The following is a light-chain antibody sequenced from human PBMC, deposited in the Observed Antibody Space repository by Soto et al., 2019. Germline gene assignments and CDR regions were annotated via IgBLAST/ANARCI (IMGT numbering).Light chain of an antibody. Sequence: QSALTQPASVSGSPGQSITISCTGTSSDVGGYNLVSWYQQHPGKAPKLVIYEDTKRPSGVSNRFSGSKSGNTASLTLSGLQAEDESDYYCCSYAAGSSVAVVFGGGTKLTVL. V-gene: IGLV2-23*02. J-gene: IGLJ2*01. CDR3: CSYAAGSSVAVV. CDR2: EDT. CDR1: SSDVGGYNL.